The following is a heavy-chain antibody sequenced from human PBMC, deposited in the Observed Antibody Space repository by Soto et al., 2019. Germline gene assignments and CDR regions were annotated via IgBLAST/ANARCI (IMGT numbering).Heavy chain of an antibody. Sequence: GGSLRLSCAASGFTFSDYPMHWVRQAPGKGLEWVAVISYDGRVKYYVDSVKGRFTISRDDSKNTLYLQMNSLRAEDTALYYCCTSYYFNYWGQGALVTVSS. CDR1: GFTFSDYP. CDR2: ISYDGRVK. V-gene: IGHV3-30*04. CDR3: CTSYYFNY. D-gene: IGHD2-8*01. J-gene: IGHJ4*02.